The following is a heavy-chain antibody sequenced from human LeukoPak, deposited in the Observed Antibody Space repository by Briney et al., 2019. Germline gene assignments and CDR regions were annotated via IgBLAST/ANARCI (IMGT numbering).Heavy chain of an antibody. CDR2: INPNSGGT. CDR1: GYTFTSYG. J-gene: IGHJ1*01. Sequence: ASVKVSCKASGYTFTSYGISWVRQAPGQGLEWMGWINPNSGGTNYAQKFQGRVTMTRDTSISTAYMELSRLRSDDTAVYYCARFYSSEEYFQHWGQGTLVTVSS. CDR3: ARFYSSEEYFQH. V-gene: IGHV1-2*02. D-gene: IGHD6-25*01.